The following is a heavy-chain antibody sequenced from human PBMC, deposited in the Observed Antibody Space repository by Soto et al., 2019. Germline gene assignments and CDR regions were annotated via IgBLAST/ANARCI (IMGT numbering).Heavy chain of an antibody. CDR3: ARDRGWAVLVPADPGYYYGMDV. Sequence: SVKVSCKASGGTFSSYAISWVRQAPGQGLEWMGGIIPIFGTANYAQKFQGRVTITADESTSTAYMELSSLRSEDTAVYYCARDRGWAVLVPADPGYYYGMDVWGQGTTVTVS. V-gene: IGHV1-69*13. D-gene: IGHD2-2*01. CDR1: GGTFSSYA. J-gene: IGHJ6*02. CDR2: IIPIFGTA.